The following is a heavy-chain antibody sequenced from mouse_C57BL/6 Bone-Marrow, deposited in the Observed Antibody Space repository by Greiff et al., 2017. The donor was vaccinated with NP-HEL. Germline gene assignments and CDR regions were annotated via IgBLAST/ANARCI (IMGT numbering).Heavy chain of an antibody. V-gene: IGHV1-55*01. D-gene: IGHD5-1*01. J-gene: IGHJ2*01. Sequence: VKLQQPGAELVKPGASVKMSCKASGYTFTSYWITWVKQRPGQGLEWIGDIYPGSGSTNYNETFKSKATLTVDTSSSTAYMQLSSLTSEDSAVYYSARWGIGVPYYFDYGGQGTTLTVSS. CDR3: ARWGIGVPYYFDY. CDR2: IYPGSGST. CDR1: GYTFTSYW.